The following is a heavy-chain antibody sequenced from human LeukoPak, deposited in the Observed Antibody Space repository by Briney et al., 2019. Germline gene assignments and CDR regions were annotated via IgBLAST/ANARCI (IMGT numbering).Heavy chain of an antibody. Sequence: GGSLRFSSSASGFTFSSYSMNWVRQAPGKGLEWASSISSSSSYIYYADSVKGRFTIYRDNSKNSLYLQMNSLRAVNTAVYYCAREEYYYDSSGPRGDYWGQGTLVTVSS. D-gene: IGHD3-22*01. CDR3: AREEYYYDSSGPRGDY. CDR2: ISSSSSYI. J-gene: IGHJ4*02. V-gene: IGHV3-21*01. CDR1: GFTFSSYS.